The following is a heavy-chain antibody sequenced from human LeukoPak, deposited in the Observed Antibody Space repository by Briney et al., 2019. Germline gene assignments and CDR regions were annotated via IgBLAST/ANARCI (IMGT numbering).Heavy chain of an antibody. CDR2: MNPHSGNT. D-gene: IGHD5-18*01. J-gene: IGHJ6*03. CDR1: GYTFTSYD. Sequence: ASVKVSCKASGYTFTSYDINWVRQATGQGLEWMGWMNPHSGNTGYAQKFQGRVTMTRNTSISTAYMELSSLRSEDTAVYYCARVRGYSYGLMNYYYYMDVWGKGTTVTISS. CDR3: ARVRGYSYGLMNYYYYMDV. V-gene: IGHV1-8*01.